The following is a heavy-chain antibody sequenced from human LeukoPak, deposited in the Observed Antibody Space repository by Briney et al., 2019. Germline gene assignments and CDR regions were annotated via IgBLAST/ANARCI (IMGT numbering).Heavy chain of an antibody. D-gene: IGHD6-19*01. CDR3: ARAVAGFDY. CDR1: GFTFSSYG. J-gene: IGHJ4*02. CDR2: ISYDGSNK. V-gene: IGHV3-30*19. Sequence: PGRSLRLSCAASGFTFSSYGMHWVRQAPGKGLEWVAVISYDGSNKYYADSVKGRFTISRDNSKNTLYLQMNSLRAEDTAVYYCARAVAGFDYWGQGTLVTVSS.